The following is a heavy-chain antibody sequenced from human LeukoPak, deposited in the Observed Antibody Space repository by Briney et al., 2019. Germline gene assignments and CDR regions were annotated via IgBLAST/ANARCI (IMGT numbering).Heavy chain of an antibody. Sequence: GGTLRLSCVASGFTFSSYGMHWVRQAPGKGLEWVAFIRYDGSNKHYADAVKGRFTISRDNAKNSLYLQMRSLRAEDTAVYYCARILSSAWGELGYWGQGTLVTVSS. J-gene: IGHJ4*02. CDR2: IRYDGSNK. CDR3: ARILSSAWGELGY. CDR1: GFTFSSYG. V-gene: IGHV3-30*02. D-gene: IGHD6-19*01.